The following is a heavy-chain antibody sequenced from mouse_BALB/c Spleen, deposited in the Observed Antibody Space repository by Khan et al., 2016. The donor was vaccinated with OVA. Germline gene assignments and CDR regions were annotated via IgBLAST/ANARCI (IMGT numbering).Heavy chain of an antibody. Sequence: EVELVESGGGLVKPGGSLKLSCAASGFAFSSYYMFWVRQTPEKRLEWIATISSGGSYTKYSDSVKGRFIISRDKARNTLYLQMCSLRSEDTALYYCVRHGGFDPYYAMDNWGQGTSVTVSS. CDR1: GFAFSSYY. CDR3: VRHGGFDPYYAMDN. CDR2: ISSGGSYT. J-gene: IGHJ4*01. V-gene: IGHV5-9*02.